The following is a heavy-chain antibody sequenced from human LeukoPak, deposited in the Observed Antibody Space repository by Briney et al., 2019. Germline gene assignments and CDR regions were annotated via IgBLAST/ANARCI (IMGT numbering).Heavy chain of an antibody. CDR2: IYYSGST. CDR1: GGSFSGYY. D-gene: IGHD2-15*01. Sequence: PSETLSLTCAVYGGSFSGYYWSWIRQPPGKGLEWIGYIYYSGSTNYNPSLKSRVTISVDTSKNQFSLKLSSVTAADTAVYYCASGYCSGGSCYDYYYYYYMDVWGKGTTVTVSS. V-gene: IGHV4-59*01. CDR3: ASGYCSGGSCYDYYYYYYMDV. J-gene: IGHJ6*03.